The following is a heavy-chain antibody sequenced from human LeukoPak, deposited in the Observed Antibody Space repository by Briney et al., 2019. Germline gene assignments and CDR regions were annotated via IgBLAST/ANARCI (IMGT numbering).Heavy chain of an antibody. CDR1: RFTFRSYS. J-gene: IGHJ6*02. CDR3: ARDWGYYYYYGMDV. D-gene: IGHD3-16*01. CDR2: ISSSSSSI. Sequence: GGALTLSCPASRFTFRSYSMNWVGQAPAKGLEGVSSISSSSSSIYYAASVKGRFTISRDNAKNSLYLQMNSLRAEDTAVYYCARDWGYYYYYGMDVWSQGTTVAVSS. V-gene: IGHV3-21*01.